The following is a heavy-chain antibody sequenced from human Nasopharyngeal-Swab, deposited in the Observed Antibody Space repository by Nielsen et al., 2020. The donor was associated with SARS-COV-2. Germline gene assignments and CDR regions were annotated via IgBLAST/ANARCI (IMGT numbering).Heavy chain of an antibody. V-gene: IGHV4-31*03. Sequence: SETLSLICTVSGGSISSGDYYWSWIRQLPGKGLEWIGYIYRLGGTSYNPSLKSRVTISLDASNNQFSLRLSSVTAADTAMFYCARGTPFDYWGQGILVTVSS. J-gene: IGHJ4*02. D-gene: IGHD1-1*01. CDR1: GGSISSGDYY. CDR2: IYRLGGT. CDR3: ARGTPFDY.